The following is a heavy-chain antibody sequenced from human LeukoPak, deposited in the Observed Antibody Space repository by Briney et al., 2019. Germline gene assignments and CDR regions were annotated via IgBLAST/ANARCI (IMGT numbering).Heavy chain of an antibody. V-gene: IGHV4-34*01. J-gene: IGHJ6*03. CDR3: ARQATMVRGVIISGSYYYYMDV. CDR2: INHSGST. Sequence: SGTLSLTCAVYGGSFSGYYWSWIRQPPGKGLEWIGEINHSGSTNYNPSLKSRVSISLDTSKNQFSLKLSSVTAADTAVYYCARQATMVRGVIISGSYYYYMDVWGKGTTVTISS. D-gene: IGHD3-10*01. CDR1: GGSFSGYY.